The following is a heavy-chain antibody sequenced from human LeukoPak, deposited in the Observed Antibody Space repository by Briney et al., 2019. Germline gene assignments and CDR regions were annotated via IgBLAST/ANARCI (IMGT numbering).Heavy chain of an antibody. CDR3: AKEGATTPPYYYYGMDV. Sequence: PGGSLRLSCAASGFTFSSYGMHWVRQAPGKGLEWVAVISYDGSNEYYADSVKGRFTISRDNSKNTLYLQMNSLRAEDTAVYYCAKEGATTPPYYYYGMDVWGQGTTVTVSS. J-gene: IGHJ6*02. CDR1: GFTFSSYG. D-gene: IGHD1-26*01. V-gene: IGHV3-30*18. CDR2: ISYDGSNE.